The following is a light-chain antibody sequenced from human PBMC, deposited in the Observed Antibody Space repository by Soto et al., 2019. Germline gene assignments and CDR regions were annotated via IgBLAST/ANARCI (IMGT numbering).Light chain of an antibody. V-gene: IGKV3-20*01. Sequence: IVLTQSPDTLSLSPGERATLSCRASQSVSSNYLAWCQQKPGQAPRLLIYAASSRATGIPDRFSGSGSGTDFTLTISRLEPEDFAVYYCLQYGSSPWTFGQGIKVEIK. CDR3: LQYGSSPWT. J-gene: IGKJ1*01. CDR2: AAS. CDR1: QSVSSNY.